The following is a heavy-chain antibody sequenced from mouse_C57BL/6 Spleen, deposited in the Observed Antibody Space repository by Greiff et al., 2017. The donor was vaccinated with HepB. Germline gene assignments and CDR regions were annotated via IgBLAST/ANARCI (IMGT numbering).Heavy chain of an antibody. V-gene: IGHV5-12*01. CDR3: ARWGSNYSFAY. J-gene: IGHJ3*01. Sequence: EVMLVESGGGLVQPGGSLKLSCAASGFTFSDYYMYWVRQTPEKRLEWVAYISNGGGSTYYPDTVKGRFTISRDNAKNTLYLQMSRLKSEDTAMYYCARWGSNYSFAYWGQGTLVTVSA. D-gene: IGHD2-5*01. CDR2: ISNGGGST. CDR1: GFTFSDYY.